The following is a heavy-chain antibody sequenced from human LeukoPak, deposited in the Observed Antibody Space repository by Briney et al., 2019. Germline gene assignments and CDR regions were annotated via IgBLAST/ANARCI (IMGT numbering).Heavy chain of an antibody. V-gene: IGHV3-21*01. CDR3: ARGASASYGMDV. J-gene: IGHJ6*02. CDR1: GFTFSDHA. CDR2: ISSSSSYI. Sequence: GGSLRLSCAASGFTFSDHAMNWVRQAPGKGLEWVSSISSSSSYIYSADSLKGRLTISRDNAKNSLYLQMNSLRAEDTAMYYCARGASASYGMDVWGQGTTVTVSS.